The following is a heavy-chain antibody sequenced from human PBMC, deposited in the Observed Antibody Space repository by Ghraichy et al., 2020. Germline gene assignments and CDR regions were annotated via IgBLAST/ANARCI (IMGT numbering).Heavy chain of an antibody. V-gene: IGHV3-30*18. J-gene: IGHJ4*01. Sequence: GGSLRLSCAASGFTFSSYGMHWVRQAPGKGLEWVAVISYDGSNKYYADSVKGRFIISRDNSKNTLYLQMNSLRAEDTAVYYCAKGDYYDSSGYYYFDYWG. CDR3: AKGDYYDSSGYYYFDY. D-gene: IGHD3-22*01. CDR1: GFTFSSYG. CDR2: ISYDGSNK.